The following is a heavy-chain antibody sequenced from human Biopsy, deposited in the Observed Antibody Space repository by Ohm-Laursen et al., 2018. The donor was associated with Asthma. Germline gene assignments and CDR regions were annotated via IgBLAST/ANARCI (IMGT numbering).Heavy chain of an antibody. CDR2: ITFDGSTQ. D-gene: IGHD2-15*01. J-gene: IGHJ4*02. V-gene: IGHV3-30-3*01. CDR3: LRDTLGYSFDI. CDR1: GRHFGSYN. Sequence: SLRLSCTASGRHFGSYNMHWARQAPGKGLEWVAVITFDGSTQHYGDSVKGRFTISRDNSKNMLFLQMNSLRAEDTAVYYCLRDTLGYSFDIWGQGTQVTVSS.